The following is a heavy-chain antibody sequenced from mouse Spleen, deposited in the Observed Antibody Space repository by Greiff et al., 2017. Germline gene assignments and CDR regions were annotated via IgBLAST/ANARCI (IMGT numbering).Heavy chain of an antibody. CDR3: ARQGLFDY. CDR2: ISSGGSYT. J-gene: IGHJ2*01. D-gene: IGHD2-2*01. CDR1: GFTFSSYA. V-gene: IGHV5-9-3*01. Sequence: EVKLVESGGGLVKPGGSLKLSCAASGFTFSSYAMSWVRQTPEKRLEWVATISSGGSYTYYPDSVKGRFTISRDNAKNTLYLQMSSLRSEDTAMYYCARQGLFDYWGQGTTLTVSS.